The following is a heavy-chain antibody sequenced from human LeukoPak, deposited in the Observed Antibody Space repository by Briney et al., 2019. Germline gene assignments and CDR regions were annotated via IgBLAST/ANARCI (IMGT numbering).Heavy chain of an antibody. CDR2: IDHSGST. V-gene: IGHV4-34*01. CDR1: GGSFSGYY. J-gene: IGHJ4*02. D-gene: IGHD3-10*01. Sequence: SATLYLTCAASGGSFSGYYWSWIRQPPGKGLEWIGEIDHSGSTNYNPSLKSRVTISVDTSKNQFSLKLSSVTAADTAVYYCARGLRGRPGLDYCGQGTLFTVSS. CDR3: ARGLRGRPGLDY.